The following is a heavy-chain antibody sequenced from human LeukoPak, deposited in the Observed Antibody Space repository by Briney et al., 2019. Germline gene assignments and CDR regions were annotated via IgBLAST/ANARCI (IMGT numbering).Heavy chain of an antibody. CDR1: GGSISSGSYY. J-gene: IGHJ4*02. Sequence: PSETLSLTCTVSGGSISSGSYYWSWIRQPAGKGLEWIGRIYTSGSTNYNPSLKSRVTISVDTSKNQFSLNLSSVTAADTAVYYCARRASYGYYRRYFDYWGQGTLVTVSS. D-gene: IGHD3-3*01. V-gene: IGHV4-61*02. CDR2: IYTSGST. CDR3: ARRASYGYYRRYFDY.